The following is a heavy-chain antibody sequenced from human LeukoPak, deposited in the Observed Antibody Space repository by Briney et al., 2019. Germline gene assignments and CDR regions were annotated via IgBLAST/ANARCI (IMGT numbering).Heavy chain of an antibody. D-gene: IGHD2-15*01. J-gene: IGHJ5*02. CDR3: AKGDVGVVAATPSWFDP. V-gene: IGHV3-23*01. Sequence: PGGSLRLSCAASGFTFSSYAMSWVRQAPGKGLEWVSAISGSGGSTYYADSVKGRFTISRDNSKNTLYLQMNSLRDEDTAVYYCAKGDVGVVAATPSWFDPWGQGTLVTVSS. CDR1: GFTFSSYA. CDR2: ISGSGGST.